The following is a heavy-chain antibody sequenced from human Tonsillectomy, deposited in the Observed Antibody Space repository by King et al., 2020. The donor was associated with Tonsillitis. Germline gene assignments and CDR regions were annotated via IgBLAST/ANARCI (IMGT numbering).Heavy chain of an antibody. Sequence: VQLVESGGGVVQPGTSLRLSCAASGFTFTNYGFHWVRQAPGKGLEWVALISNDGTNKYSAEFVKGRFTISRDISKNTIYLQMISLRVEDTAVYFCARCEDYHYPYGMDVWGQGTTVTVSS. CDR3: ARCEDYHYPYGMDV. J-gene: IGHJ6*02. CDR1: GFTFTNYG. V-gene: IGHV3-30-3*01. CDR2: ISNDGTNK. D-gene: IGHD4-11*01.